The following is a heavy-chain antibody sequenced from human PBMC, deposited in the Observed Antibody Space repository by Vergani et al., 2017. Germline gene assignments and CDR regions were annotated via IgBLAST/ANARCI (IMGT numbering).Heavy chain of an antibody. J-gene: IGHJ6*03. Sequence: EVQLVESGGGLVQPGGSLRLSCAASGFTFSSYWMSWVRQAPGKGLEWVANIKQDGSEKYYVDSVKGRFTISRDNAKNSLYLQMNSLRAEDTAVYYCAKNLPEVWLSPPHEGGYYMDVWGKGTTVTVSS. V-gene: IGHV3-7*01. CDR1: GFTFSSYW. D-gene: IGHD3-22*01. CDR3: AKNLPEVWLSPPHEGGYYMDV. CDR2: IKQDGSEK.